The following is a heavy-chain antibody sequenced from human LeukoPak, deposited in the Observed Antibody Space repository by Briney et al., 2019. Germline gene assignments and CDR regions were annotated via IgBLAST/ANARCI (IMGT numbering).Heavy chain of an antibody. CDR2: IFSGGTT. CDR3: ARGVLGYSYGFDY. V-gene: IGHV3-53*04. D-gene: IGHD5-18*01. CDR1: GFTVSSNY. Sequence: TGGSLRLSCAASGFTVSSNYMSWVRQAPGKGLEWVSVIFSGGTTYYADSVKGRFTISRHNSENTLYLQMNSLGGEDTAVYYCARGVLGYSYGFDYWGQGTLVTVSS. J-gene: IGHJ4*02.